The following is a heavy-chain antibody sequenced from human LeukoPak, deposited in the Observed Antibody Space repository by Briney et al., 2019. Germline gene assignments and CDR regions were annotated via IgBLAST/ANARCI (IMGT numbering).Heavy chain of an antibody. D-gene: IGHD3-22*01. Sequence: PSETLSLTCTVSGGSISSYYRSWIRQPAGKGLEWIGRIYTSGSTNYNPSLKSRVTMSVDTSKNQFSLKLSSVTAADTAVYYCARTYYDSSGYFRIYYFDYWGQGTLVTVSS. CDR2: IYTSGST. CDR1: GGSISSYY. CDR3: ARTYYDSSGYFRIYYFDY. V-gene: IGHV4-4*07. J-gene: IGHJ4*02.